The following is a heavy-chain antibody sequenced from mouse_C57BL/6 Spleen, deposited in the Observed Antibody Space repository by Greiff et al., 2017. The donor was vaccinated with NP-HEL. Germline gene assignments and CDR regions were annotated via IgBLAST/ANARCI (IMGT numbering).Heavy chain of an antibody. J-gene: IGHJ3*01. Sequence: QVQLQQSGAELVRPGTSVKVSCKASGYAFTNYLIEWVKQRPGQGLEWIGVINPGSGGTNYNEKFKGKATLTADRSSSTAYMQLSSLTSEYSAVYFCARKDYGSSYEGWFAYWGQGTLVTVSA. CDR3: ARKDYGSSYEGWFAY. CDR1: GYAFTNYL. D-gene: IGHD1-1*01. V-gene: IGHV1-54*01. CDR2: INPGSGGT.